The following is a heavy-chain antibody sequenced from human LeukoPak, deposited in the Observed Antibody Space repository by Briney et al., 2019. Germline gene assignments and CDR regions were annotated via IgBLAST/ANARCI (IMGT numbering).Heavy chain of an antibody. V-gene: IGHV4-39*07. D-gene: IGHD3-22*01. CDR1: GGSISSGSYY. CDR3: ARDLTSSSGYYRWFDP. Sequence: SETLSLTCTVSGGSISSGSYYWSWIRQPAGKGLEWIGSIYHSGSTYYNPSLKSRVTISVDTSKNQFSLKLSSVTAADTAVYYCARDLTSSSGYYRWFDPWGQGTLVTVSS. J-gene: IGHJ5*02. CDR2: IYHSGST.